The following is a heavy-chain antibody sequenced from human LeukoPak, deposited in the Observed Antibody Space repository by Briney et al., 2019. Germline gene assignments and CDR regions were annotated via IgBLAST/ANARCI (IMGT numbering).Heavy chain of an antibody. V-gene: IGHV4-34*01. J-gene: IGHJ4*02. CDR2: INHSGST. Sequence: SETLSLTCAVYGGSFSGYYWSWIRQPPGKGLEWIGEINHSGSTNYNPSLKSRVTISVDTSKNQFSLKLSSVTAADTAVYYCARRRPFDYWGQGTLVTVSS. CDR3: ARRRPFDY. CDR1: GGSFSGYY.